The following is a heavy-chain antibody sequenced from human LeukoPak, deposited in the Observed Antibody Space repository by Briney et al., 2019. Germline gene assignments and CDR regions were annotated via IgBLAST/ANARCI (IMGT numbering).Heavy chain of an antibody. CDR1: GFTFSRYS. CDR2: ISSSSSYI. Sequence: GGSLRLSCAASGFTFSRYSMNWVRQAPGKGLECVSSISSSSSYIYYADSVKGRFTISRDNAKNSLYLQMNSLRAEDTAVYYCAREYNWNPGGFDPWGQGTLVTVSS. CDR3: AREYNWNPGGFDP. J-gene: IGHJ5*02. D-gene: IGHD1-20*01. V-gene: IGHV3-21*01.